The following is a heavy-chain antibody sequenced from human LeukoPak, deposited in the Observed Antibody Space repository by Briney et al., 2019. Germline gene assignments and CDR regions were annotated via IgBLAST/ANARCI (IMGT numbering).Heavy chain of an antibody. J-gene: IGHJ4*02. Sequence: PSETLSLTCTVSGGSISSYYWSWIRQPPGKGLEWIGYIYYSGSTNYNPSLKSRATIPVDTSKNQFSLKLSSVTAADTAVYYCANGRSGWYFDYWGQGTLVTVSS. V-gene: IGHV4-59*01. CDR1: GGSISSYY. CDR3: ANGRSGWYFDY. D-gene: IGHD6-19*01. CDR2: IYYSGST.